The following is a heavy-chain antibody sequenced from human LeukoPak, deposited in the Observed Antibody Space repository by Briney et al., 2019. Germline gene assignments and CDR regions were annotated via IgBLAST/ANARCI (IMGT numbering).Heavy chain of an antibody. CDR3: AGGYCSGGSCYATIDY. CDR1: GGSFSGYY. D-gene: IGHD2-15*01. V-gene: IGHV4-34*01. Sequence: PSETLSLTCAVYGGSFSGYYWSWIRQPPGKGLEWIGEINHSGSTNYNPSLKSRVTISVDTSKNQFSLKLSSVTAADTAVYYCAGGYCSGGSCYATIDYWGQGTLVTVSS. CDR2: INHSGST. J-gene: IGHJ4*02.